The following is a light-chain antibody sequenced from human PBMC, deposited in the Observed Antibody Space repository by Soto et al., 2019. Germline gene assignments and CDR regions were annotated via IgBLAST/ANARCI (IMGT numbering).Light chain of an antibody. Sequence: EMVLTQYPGTLSLSPGERATLSCRPSESVTSSYLAWYQQKPGQSPRLLIYRASSRATGIPDRFSGSGSGRDFTLTISRLEPEDFAVYYCQQYGTSPQSLGQGTKLEIK. CDR1: ESVTSSY. CDR2: RAS. J-gene: IGKJ2*03. CDR3: QQYGTSPQS. V-gene: IGKV3-20*01.